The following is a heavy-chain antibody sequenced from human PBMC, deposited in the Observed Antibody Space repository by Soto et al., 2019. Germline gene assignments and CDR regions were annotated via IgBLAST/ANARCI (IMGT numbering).Heavy chain of an antibody. Sequence: EVSVKVSCKASGYTFTSCGSSWVRHSPGQGLERMGWISAYNGNTNYAQKLQGRVTMTTDTSTSTAYMELRSLRSDDTAVYYCARDPSDRGYSYGYDGMDYWGQGTLVTVSS. D-gene: IGHD5-18*01. V-gene: IGHV1-18*01. CDR1: GYTFTSCG. CDR2: ISAYNGNT. CDR3: ARDPSDRGYSYGYDGMDY. J-gene: IGHJ4*02.